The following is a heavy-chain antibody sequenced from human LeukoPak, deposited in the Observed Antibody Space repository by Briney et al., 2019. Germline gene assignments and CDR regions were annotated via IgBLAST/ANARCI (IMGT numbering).Heavy chain of an antibody. CDR1: GFTFSSYE. CDR3: AELGITMIGGV. V-gene: IGHV3-48*03. D-gene: IGHD3-10*02. CDR2: ISSSGSTI. J-gene: IGHJ6*04. Sequence: GTLRLSCAASGFTFSSYEMNWVRQAPGKGLEWVSYISSSGSTIYYADSVKGRFTISRDNAKNSLYLQMNSLRAEDTAVYYCAELGITMIGGVWGKGTTVTISS.